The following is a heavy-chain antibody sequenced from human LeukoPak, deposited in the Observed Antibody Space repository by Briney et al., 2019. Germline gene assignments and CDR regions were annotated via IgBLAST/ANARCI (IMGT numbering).Heavy chain of an antibody. D-gene: IGHD1-1*01. Sequence: PGGSLRLSCTASGFPFIEYSMNWVRQVPGKGLGWISYIGIDSGNTKYADSVRGRFTISAGKAKNSLYLQMNSLRVEDTAVYYCARDHNYAFDNWGQGTLVSVAS. CDR2: IGIDSGNT. CDR1: GFPFIEYS. J-gene: IGHJ4*02. CDR3: ARDHNYAFDN. V-gene: IGHV3-48*01.